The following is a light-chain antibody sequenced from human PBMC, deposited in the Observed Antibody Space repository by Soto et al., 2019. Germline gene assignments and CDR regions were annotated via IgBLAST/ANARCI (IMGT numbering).Light chain of an antibody. CDR2: DAS. V-gene: IGKV3-15*01. J-gene: IGKJ3*01. Sequence: EMVMTQSPGTLSVSPGERATLSCRASQSIRNNLSWFQQKPGQAPRLLIYDASTRATGIPARFSGSGFGTEFTLTISSLQSEDFAVYYCQQYNNWPPGATFGPGTKVEIK. CDR3: QQYNNWPPGAT. CDR1: QSIRNN.